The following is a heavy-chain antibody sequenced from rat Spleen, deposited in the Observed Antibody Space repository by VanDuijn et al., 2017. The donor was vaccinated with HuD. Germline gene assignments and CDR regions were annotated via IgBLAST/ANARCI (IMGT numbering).Heavy chain of an antibody. V-gene: IGHV5-19*01. CDR3: ATDLITMMVIPYW. J-gene: IGHJ2*01. Sequence: EVQLVESGGGLVQPGRSLKLSCTASKFTFRNDAMAWVRQAPTKGLEWVASISPSGGSTYYRDSVKGRFTISRDNAKSTLYLQMDSLRSEDTATYYCATDLITMMVIPYWWGQGVMVTVSS. CDR1: KFTFRNDA. CDR2: ISPSGGST. D-gene: IGHD1-12*03.